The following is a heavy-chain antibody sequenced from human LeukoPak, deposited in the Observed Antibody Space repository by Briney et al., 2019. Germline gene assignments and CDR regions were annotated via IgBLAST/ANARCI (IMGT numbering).Heavy chain of an antibody. Sequence: ASVKVSCKASRYTFTSYDINWVRQATGQGLEWMGWMNPNSGNTGYAQKFQGRVTMTRNTSISTTYLELSSLRSEDTAIYYCATRIRGVIYWGQGTLVTVSS. CDR3: ATRIRGVIY. CDR1: RYTFTSYD. J-gene: IGHJ4*02. V-gene: IGHV1-8*01. D-gene: IGHD2/OR15-2a*01. CDR2: MNPNSGNT.